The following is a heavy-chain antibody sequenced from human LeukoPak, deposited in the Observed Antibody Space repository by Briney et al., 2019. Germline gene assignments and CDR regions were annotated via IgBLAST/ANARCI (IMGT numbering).Heavy chain of an antibody. CDR1: GFTSSSFW. D-gene: IGHD3-22*01. Sequence: GGSLRLSCAASGFTSSSFWMSWVRQAPGKGLEWVANIKQDGTEKYYVDSVKGRFTISRDNAKNSLYLQMNSLRAEDTAVYYCARDLGDSSGHYYVGYYYYGMDVWGQGTTVTVSS. CDR3: ARDLGDSSGHYYVGYYYYGMDV. CDR2: IKQDGTEK. J-gene: IGHJ6*02. V-gene: IGHV3-7*01.